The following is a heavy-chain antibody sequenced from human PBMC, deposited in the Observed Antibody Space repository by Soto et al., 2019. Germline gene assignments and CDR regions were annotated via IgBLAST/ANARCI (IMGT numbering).Heavy chain of an antibody. CDR3: AHSRIVGDRSTWFDP. J-gene: IGHJ5*02. D-gene: IGHD1-26*01. V-gene: IGHV2-5*02. Sequence: QITLKESGPTLVKPTQTLTLTCTFSGFSLSTSGVGVGWIRQPPGKALEWLALIYWDADNRYSPSLKSRLTITKDTSNNTVVLTMTNMDPVYTATYYCAHSRIVGDRSTWFDPCGQGTLVTVSS. CDR2: IYWDADN. CDR1: GFSLSTSGVG.